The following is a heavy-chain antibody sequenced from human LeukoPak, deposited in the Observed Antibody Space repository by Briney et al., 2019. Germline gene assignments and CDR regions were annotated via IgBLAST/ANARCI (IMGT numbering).Heavy chain of an antibody. CDR1: GGSISSSSYY. D-gene: IGHD3-22*01. J-gene: IGHJ4*02. Sequence: PSETLSLTCTVSGGSISSSSYYWGWIRQPPGKWLEWIGSIYYSGSTYYNPSLKSRVTISVHTSKNQFPLKLSSVTAADTAVYYCARHDSSGPDYWGQGTLVTVSS. V-gene: IGHV4-39*01. CDR2: IYYSGST. CDR3: ARHDSSGPDY.